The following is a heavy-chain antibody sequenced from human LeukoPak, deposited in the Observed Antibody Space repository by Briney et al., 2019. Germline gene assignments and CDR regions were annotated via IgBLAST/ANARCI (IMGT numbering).Heavy chain of an antibody. V-gene: IGHV3-7*03. CDR2: IKQDGSAK. CDR1: GFTFSRHW. CDR3: ARDNGWSADF. D-gene: IGHD2-15*01. Sequence: GGSLRLSCAASGFTFSRHWMYWVRQAPGKGLEWVANIKQDGSAKPYVDSVEGRFTISRDNAKNSLFLQMNSLRAEDTAVYYCARDNGWSADFWGQGTLVTVSS. J-gene: IGHJ4*02.